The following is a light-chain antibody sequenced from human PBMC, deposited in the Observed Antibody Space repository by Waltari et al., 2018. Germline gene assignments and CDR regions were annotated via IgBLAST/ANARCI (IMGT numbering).Light chain of an antibody. V-gene: IGKV1-5*03. CDR2: KTS. CDR3: QHYSGSLRA. Sequence: DVQMTQPPSTLSASVGDRVTITCRASQSVNVWLAWYQQKQGKAPKLLIYKTSNLEKGVPSRFSGDGYGTEFTLTISCLQPDDFATYYCQHYSGSLRAFGQGTRVEVK. J-gene: IGKJ1*01. CDR1: QSVNVW.